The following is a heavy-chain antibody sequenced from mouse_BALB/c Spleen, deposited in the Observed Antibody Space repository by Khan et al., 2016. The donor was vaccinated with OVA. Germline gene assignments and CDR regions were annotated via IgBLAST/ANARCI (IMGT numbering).Heavy chain of an antibody. Sequence: EVELVESGGGLVQPGGSLKLSCAASGFTFSSYGMSWVRQTPDKRLELVATINSNGGSTYYPDSVKGRFTFSTDNAKNTLYLQMSSLKSEDTAMYYCARMARTINGGQGTTLTVSS. V-gene: IGHV5-6-3*01. CDR3: ARMARTIN. J-gene: IGHJ2*01. CDR1: GFTFSSYG. CDR2: INSNGGST.